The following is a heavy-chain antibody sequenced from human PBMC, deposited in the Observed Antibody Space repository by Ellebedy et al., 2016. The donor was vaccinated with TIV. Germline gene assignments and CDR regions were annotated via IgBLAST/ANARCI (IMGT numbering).Heavy chain of an antibody. V-gene: IGHV1-2*02. CDR1: GYIFTDYY. Sequence: ASVKVSCKASGYIFTDYYMHWVRQAPGQGLEWLGWINPNSGGRKFAQRFHDRVSMTSDTSITTVYMDLGSLRPDDTAIYYCARRGFDPWGQGTLVTVSS. CDR2: INPNSGGR. CDR3: ARRGFDP. J-gene: IGHJ5*02.